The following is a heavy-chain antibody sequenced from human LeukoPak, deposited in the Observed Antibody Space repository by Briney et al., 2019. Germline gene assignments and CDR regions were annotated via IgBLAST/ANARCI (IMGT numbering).Heavy chain of an antibody. CDR1: GFTFSGYW. D-gene: IGHD3-22*01. CDR2: INSDGSST. CDR3: AMGPYYYDSSGYYY. J-gene: IGHJ4*02. Sequence: GGSLRLSCAASGFTFSGYWMHWVRQAPGKRLVWVSRINSDGSSTSYADSVKGRFTISRDNAKNTLYLQMNSLRAEDTAVYYCAMGPYYYDSSGYYYWGQGTLVTVSS. V-gene: IGHV3-74*01.